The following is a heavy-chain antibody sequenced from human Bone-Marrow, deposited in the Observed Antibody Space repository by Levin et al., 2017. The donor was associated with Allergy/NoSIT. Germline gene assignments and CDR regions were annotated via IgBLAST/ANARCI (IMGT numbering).Heavy chain of an antibody. D-gene: IGHD2-8*02. Sequence: GGSLRLSCTVSGFTFSIYSINWVRQAPGKGLEWVSSISSSGSDMYYVDSVRGRFTISRDNAKNSLTLQLNSLRAEDTAVYYCARGIIGDVRVAHKEAFDIWGQGTMVSVSS. V-gene: IGHV3-21*01. J-gene: IGHJ3*02. CDR1: GFTFSIYS. CDR2: ISSSGSDM. CDR3: ARGIIGDVRVAHKEAFDI.